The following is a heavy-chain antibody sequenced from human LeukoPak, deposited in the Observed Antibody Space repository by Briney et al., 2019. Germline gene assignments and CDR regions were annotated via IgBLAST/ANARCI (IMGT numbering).Heavy chain of an antibody. CDR1: GFTFNRFW. Sequence: PGGSLRLSCAASGFTFNRFWMHWVRQAPGKGLVWVSRIISDGSSTNYADSVKGRFTISRDNAKNTLYLQMKSLRAEDTALYYCAREDVDITVATSGAFDIWGQGTMVTVSS. J-gene: IGHJ3*02. CDR2: IISDGSST. CDR3: AREDVDITVATSGAFDI. V-gene: IGHV3-74*01. D-gene: IGHD6-19*01.